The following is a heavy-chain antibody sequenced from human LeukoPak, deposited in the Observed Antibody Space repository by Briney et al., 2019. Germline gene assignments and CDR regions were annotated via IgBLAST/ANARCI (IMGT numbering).Heavy chain of an antibody. CDR2: ISVSDDNT. CDR1: GFTSSDYT. CDR3: ARDRYCVSTNCPYDF. D-gene: IGHD2-2*01. V-gene: IGHV3-23*01. J-gene: IGHJ4*02. Sequence: GGSLRLSCAASGFTSSDYTMNWVRQSPGKGLEWVSGISVSDDNTYYADSVKGRFTISRDKSNNMLHLQMNSLRAEDTAVYYCARDRYCVSTNCPYDFWGQGTPVTVSS.